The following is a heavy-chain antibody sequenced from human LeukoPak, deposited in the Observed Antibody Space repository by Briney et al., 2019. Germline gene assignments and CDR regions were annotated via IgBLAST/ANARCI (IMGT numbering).Heavy chain of an antibody. CDR2: ISGSGGST. CDR1: GFTFSSYA. D-gene: IGHD3-3*01. Sequence: GGSLRLSCAASGFTFSSYAMSWVRQAPGRGLEWVSAISGSGGSTYYADSVKGRFTISRDNSKNTLYLQMNSQRAEDTAVYYCARDRSPVLRFLEWLLWSWGQGTLVTVSS. V-gene: IGHV3-23*01. CDR3: ARDRSPVLRFLEWLLWS. J-gene: IGHJ4*02.